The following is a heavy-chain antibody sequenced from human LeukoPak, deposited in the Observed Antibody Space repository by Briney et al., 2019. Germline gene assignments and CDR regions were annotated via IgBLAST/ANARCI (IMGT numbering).Heavy chain of an antibody. CDR1: GFTFSDYS. V-gene: IGHV3-21*05. CDR2: IRVGSSDI. J-gene: IGHJ1*01. Sequence: GGSQRLSCAASGFTFSDYSMNWVRQAPGRGLEWVSCIRVGSSDIYYADSVKGRFTISRDDAGNSLYLQMSSLRAEGTAVYYCATYSSLNRREFQYWGQGTLLTVSS. CDR3: ATYSSLNRREFQY. D-gene: IGHD3-22*01.